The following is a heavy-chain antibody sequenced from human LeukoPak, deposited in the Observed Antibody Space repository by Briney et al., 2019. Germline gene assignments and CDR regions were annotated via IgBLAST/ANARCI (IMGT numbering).Heavy chain of an antibody. CDR2: IYTSGST. D-gene: IGHD2-2*01. J-gene: IGHJ4*02. Sequence: SETLSLTCTVSGGSISSGSYYWSWIRQPAGKGLEWIGRIYTSGSTNYNPSLKSRVTISVDTSKNQFSLKLSSVTAADTAVYYCARGSVVPAAIFGYWGQGTLVTVSS. CDR1: GGSISSGSYY. CDR3: ARGSVVPAAIFGY. V-gene: IGHV4-61*02.